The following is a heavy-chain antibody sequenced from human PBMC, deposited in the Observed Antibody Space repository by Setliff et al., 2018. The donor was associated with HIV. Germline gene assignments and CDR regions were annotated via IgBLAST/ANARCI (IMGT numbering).Heavy chain of an antibody. V-gene: IGHV4-61*02. CDR3: ASLDGSESPYIYYYYMDV. D-gene: IGHD3-10*01. Sequence: PSETLSLTCTVSGGSISSGNYYWSWIRQPPGKGLEWIGSIYTSGSTNYNPSLRSRVTISVDTSKNQFSLKLTSVTAADTAVYYCASLDGSESPYIYYYYMDVWGKGTAVTVSS. CDR1: GGSISSGNYY. J-gene: IGHJ6*03. CDR2: IYTSGST.